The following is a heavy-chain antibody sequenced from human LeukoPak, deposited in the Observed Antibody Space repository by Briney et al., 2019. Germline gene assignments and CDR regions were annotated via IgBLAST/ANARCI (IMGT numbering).Heavy chain of an antibody. D-gene: IGHD3-22*01. J-gene: IGHJ4*02. CDR1: GFTFSSYG. CDR2: IRYDGNNK. CDR3: AKQYYDSSDFDY. V-gene: IGHV3-30*02. Sequence: GGSLRLSCAASGFTFSSYGMHWVRQAPGKGLEWVTFIRYDGNNKFYADSVKGRFTISRDNSKNTLYLQMNSLRAEDTAVYYCAKQYYDSSDFDYWGQGTLVTVSS.